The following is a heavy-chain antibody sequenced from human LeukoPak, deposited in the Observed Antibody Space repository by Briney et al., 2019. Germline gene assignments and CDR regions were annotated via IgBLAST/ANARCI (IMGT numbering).Heavy chain of an antibody. Sequence: GASVKVSCKASGGTFSSYAISWVRQAPGQGLEWMGRIIPILGIANYAQKFQGRVTITADKSTSTAYMELSSLRSEDTAVYYCASLIYSYGQKVDYWGQGTLVTVSS. CDR1: GGTFSSYA. J-gene: IGHJ4*02. D-gene: IGHD5-18*01. V-gene: IGHV1-69*04. CDR2: IIPILGIA. CDR3: ASLIYSYGQKVDY.